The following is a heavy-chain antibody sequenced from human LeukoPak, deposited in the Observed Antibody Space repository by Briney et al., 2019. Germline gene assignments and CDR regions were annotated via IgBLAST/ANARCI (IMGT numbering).Heavy chain of an antibody. CDR1: GFTFSSYA. Sequence: GGSLRLSCAASGFTFSSYAMSWVRQAPGKGLEWVSAISGSGGSTYYADSVKGRFTISRDNSKNTLYVQMNSLRAEDTAVYYCAKDLHLGELSFDYWGQGTLVTVSS. D-gene: IGHD3-16*02. CDR2: ISGSGGST. V-gene: IGHV3-23*01. CDR3: AKDLHLGELSFDY. J-gene: IGHJ4*02.